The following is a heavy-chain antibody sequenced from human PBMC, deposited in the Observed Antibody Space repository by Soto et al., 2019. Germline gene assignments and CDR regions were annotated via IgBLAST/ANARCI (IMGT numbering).Heavy chain of an antibody. CDR3: ARGAHLLTQDRAYGMDV. Sequence: QVQLVESGGGVVQPGRSLRLSCAASGVTFSSYGMHWVRQAPGKGLEWVAVIWYDGSNKYYADSVKGRFTISRDNSKNTLDLQINSLRAEDTAVYYCARGAHLLTQDRAYGMDVWGQGTTATVSS. D-gene: IGHD2-15*01. CDR1: GVTFSSYG. J-gene: IGHJ6*02. CDR2: IWYDGSNK. V-gene: IGHV3-33*01.